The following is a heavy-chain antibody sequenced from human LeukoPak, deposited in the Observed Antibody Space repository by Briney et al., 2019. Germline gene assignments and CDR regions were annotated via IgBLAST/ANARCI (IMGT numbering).Heavy chain of an antibody. CDR1: GFTFSSYA. D-gene: IGHD6-13*01. Sequence: GGSLRLSCEASGFTFSSYAMSWVRQAPGKGLEWVSAISGSGGRTYYADSVKGRFTISRDNSKNTLYLQMNSLRAEDTAVYYCAKDGVGQQLVLGYYYMDVWGKGTTVTISS. J-gene: IGHJ6*03. CDR2: ISGSGGRT. CDR3: AKDGVGQQLVLGYYYMDV. V-gene: IGHV3-23*01.